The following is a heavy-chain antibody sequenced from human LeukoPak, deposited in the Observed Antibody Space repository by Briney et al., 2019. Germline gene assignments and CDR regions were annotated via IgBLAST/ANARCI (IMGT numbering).Heavy chain of an antibody. V-gene: IGHV3-74*01. Sequence: PGGSLRLSCAASGFTFSTYWMHWVRQVPGKGLMWVSRINTDGTGTSYADSVKGRFTISRDNADNTLYLQMNSLSDEDTAVYYCARDLGQTYYHGSGSLDWGQGTLVTVSS. D-gene: IGHD3-10*01. CDR3: ARDLGQTYYHGSGSLD. CDR2: INTDGTGT. CDR1: GFTFSTYW. J-gene: IGHJ4*02.